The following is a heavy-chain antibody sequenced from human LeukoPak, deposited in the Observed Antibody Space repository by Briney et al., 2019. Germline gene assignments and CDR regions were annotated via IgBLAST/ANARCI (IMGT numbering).Heavy chain of an antibody. CDR1: GFTLSNYY. J-gene: IGHJ5*02. CDR3: GRSGITAALDL. Sequence: GGSLRLSCAASGFTLSNYYMSWIRQAPGKGLEWVSYINSNGSTIDYADSVKGRFTISRDNAQNSLSLQMNSLRAEDSAVYHCGRSGITAALDLWGQGTLVTVSS. CDR2: INSNGSTI. V-gene: IGHV3-11*04. D-gene: IGHD2-2*01.